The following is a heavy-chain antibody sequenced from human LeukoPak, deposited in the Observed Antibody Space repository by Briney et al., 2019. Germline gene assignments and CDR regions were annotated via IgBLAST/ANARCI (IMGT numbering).Heavy chain of an antibody. CDR3: ARWGDIVVVPAAMRKYYFDY. J-gene: IGHJ4*02. CDR2: ISAYNGNT. Sequence: GASVKVSCKASGYTFTSYGISWVRQAPGQGLEWMGWISAYNGNTNYAQKFQGRVTMTRDTSISTAYMELSRLRSDDTAVYYCARWGDIVVVPAAMRKYYFDYWGQGTLVTVSS. CDR1: GYTFTSYG. D-gene: IGHD2-2*01. V-gene: IGHV1-18*01.